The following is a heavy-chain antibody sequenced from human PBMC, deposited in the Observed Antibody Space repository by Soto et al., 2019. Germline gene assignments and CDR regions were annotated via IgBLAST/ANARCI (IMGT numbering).Heavy chain of an antibody. J-gene: IGHJ5*02. Sequence: ASVKVSCKTSGYTFATYGITWVRQAPGQGPEWMGWISGYNAQTTYAQKFQGRVTMTTDTSTTTVYMELWSLRSDDTAVYYCAKDPTNYDILTGPNWFDPWGQGTLVTVSS. CDR3: AKDPTNYDILTGPNWFDP. V-gene: IGHV1-18*01. CDR1: GYTFATYG. D-gene: IGHD3-9*01. CDR2: ISGYNAQT.